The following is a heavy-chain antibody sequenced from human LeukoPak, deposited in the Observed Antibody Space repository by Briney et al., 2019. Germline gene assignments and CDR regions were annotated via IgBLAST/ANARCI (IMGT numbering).Heavy chain of an antibody. CDR2: ISGSGGST. D-gene: IGHD3-3*01. CDR3: AKCDDFWSGSN. J-gene: IGHJ4*02. CDR1: GFTFSSYA. V-gene: IGHV3-23*01. Sequence: GGSLRLSCAASGFTFSSYAMSWARQAPGKGLEWVSAISGSGGSTYHADSVKGRFTISRDNSKNTLYLQMNSLRADDTAVYYCAKCDDFWSGSNWGQGTLVTVSS.